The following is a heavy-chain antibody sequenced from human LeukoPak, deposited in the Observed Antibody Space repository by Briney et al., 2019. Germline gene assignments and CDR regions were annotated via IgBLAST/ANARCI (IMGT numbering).Heavy chain of an antibody. Sequence: SETLSLTCTVSGGSISSYYWSWIRQPAGKGLEWIGRIYTSGSTNYNPSLKSRVTMSVDTSKNQFSLKLSSVTAADTAVYYCARGGLGITIFGVVTPMSYMDVWGKGTTVTVSS. D-gene: IGHD3-3*01. J-gene: IGHJ6*03. V-gene: IGHV4-4*07. CDR1: GGSISSYY. CDR2: IYTSGST. CDR3: ARGGLGITIFGVVTPMSYMDV.